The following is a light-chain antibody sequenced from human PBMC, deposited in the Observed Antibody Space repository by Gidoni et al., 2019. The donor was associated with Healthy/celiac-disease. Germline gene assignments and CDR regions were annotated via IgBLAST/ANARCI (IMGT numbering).Light chain of an antibody. CDR3: QHLA. J-gene: IGKJ1*01. Sequence: DIQMTQSPSTLSASVGDRVTITCRASQSISSWLAWYQQKPGKAPKLLIYKASSLESGVPSRFSGSGSGTEFTLTISSLQPDDFATYYCQHLAFXXXTKVEIK. CDR2: KAS. CDR1: QSISSW. V-gene: IGKV1-5*03.